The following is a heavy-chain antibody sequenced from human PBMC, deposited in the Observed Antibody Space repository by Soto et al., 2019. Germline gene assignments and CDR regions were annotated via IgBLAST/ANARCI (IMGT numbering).Heavy chain of an antibody. CDR1: GFTFTSSA. CDR3: ARFEQQLVAGFDP. Sequence: SVKVSCKASGFTFTSSAVQWVRQARGQRLEWIGWIVVGSGNTNYAQKFQERVTITRDTSATTAYMELSSLRSEDTAVYYCARFEQQLVAGFDPWGQGTLVTVSS. D-gene: IGHD6-13*01. CDR2: IVVGSGNT. J-gene: IGHJ5*02. V-gene: IGHV1-58*01.